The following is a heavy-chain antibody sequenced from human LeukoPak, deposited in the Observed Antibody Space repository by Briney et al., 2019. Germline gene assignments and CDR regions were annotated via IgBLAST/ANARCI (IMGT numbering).Heavy chain of an antibody. J-gene: IGHJ4*01. Sequence: ASVKVSCKASGYTFTSYYMHWVRHAPGQGLEWMGIINPSGGSTSYAQKFQGRVPITSDTSTSTVYMELSSLRSEAPAAYYCARDHERYCTNGVCSRTSDYWGQGTLVTVSS. CDR2: INPSGGST. CDR3: ARDHERYCTNGVCSRTSDY. V-gene: IGHV1-46*01. CDR1: GYTFTSYY. D-gene: IGHD2-8*01.